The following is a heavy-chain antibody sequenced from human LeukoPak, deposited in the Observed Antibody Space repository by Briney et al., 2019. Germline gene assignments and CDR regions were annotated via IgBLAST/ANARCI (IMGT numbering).Heavy chain of an antibody. J-gene: IGHJ3*02. CDR1: GFTFSDYY. V-gene: IGHV3-11*01. CDR2: ISSSGSTI. D-gene: IGHD5-18*01. CDR3: TIGYSYGIDAFDI. Sequence: PGGSLRLSCAASGFTFSDYYMSWIRQAPGKGLEWVSYISSSGSTIYYADPVKGRFTISRDNAKNSLYLQMNSLRAQDTAVYYCTIGYSYGIDAFDIWGQGTMVTVSS.